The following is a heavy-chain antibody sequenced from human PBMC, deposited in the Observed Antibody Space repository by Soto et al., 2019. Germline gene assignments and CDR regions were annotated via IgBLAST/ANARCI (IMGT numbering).Heavy chain of an antibody. CDR3: ARVHILGPVDS. CDR2: IFHSGTT. D-gene: IGHD1-1*01. J-gene: IGHJ4*02. CDR1: GASISSGSYY. V-gene: IGHV4-61*03. Sequence: QVQLQESGPGLVKPSETLSLTCTVSGASISSGSYYWSWIRKPPGKGLEWVANIFHSGTTNHNPSLKSRLFTSVDAPINHFSLRLSSVTAAHTAFYFCARVHILGPVDSCGQGNLVTVSS.